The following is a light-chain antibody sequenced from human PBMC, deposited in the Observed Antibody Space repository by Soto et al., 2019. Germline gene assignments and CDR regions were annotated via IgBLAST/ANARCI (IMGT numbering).Light chain of an antibody. J-gene: IGKJ1*01. Sequence: EIVLTQSPGTLSLSLGERATLSCRASQSVGSSYIAWYQQKPGQAPRLLIYGASSRATGTPDRISGSGSGTDFTLTISSLQPDDFAIYYCQQYNSYSWTFGQGTKVDIK. CDR3: QQYNSYSWT. V-gene: IGKV3-20*01. CDR1: QSVGSSY. CDR2: GAS.